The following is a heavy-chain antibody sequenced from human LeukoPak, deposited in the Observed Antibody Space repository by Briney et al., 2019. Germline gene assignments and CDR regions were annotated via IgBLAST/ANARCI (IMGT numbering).Heavy chain of an antibody. CDR1: GGPITTYY. Sequence: SETLSLTCTVSGGPITTYYLSWIRQSAGMGLEWIGRISGSGVITYNPSLKSRDILSLDTSNNHFSLKLISVTAADTAVYYCARDSGTTGEVKFDPWGQGMLVTVSS. D-gene: IGHD3-10*01. CDR2: ISGSGVI. CDR3: ARDSGTTGEVKFDP. V-gene: IGHV4-4*07. J-gene: IGHJ5*02.